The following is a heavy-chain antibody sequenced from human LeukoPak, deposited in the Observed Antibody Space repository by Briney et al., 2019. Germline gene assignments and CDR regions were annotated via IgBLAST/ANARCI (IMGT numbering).Heavy chain of an antibody. V-gene: IGHV1-46*01. J-gene: IGHJ6*02. Sequence: ASVKVSCKASGYTFTSYYMHWVRQAPGQGLEWMGIINPSGGSTSYAQKFQGRVTMTRDTSTSTVYMELSSLRSEDTAVYYCAREENTAMALYYYYYYGMDVWGQGTTVTVS. CDR1: GYTFTSYY. CDR2: INPSGGST. D-gene: IGHD5-18*01. CDR3: AREENTAMALYYYYYYGMDV.